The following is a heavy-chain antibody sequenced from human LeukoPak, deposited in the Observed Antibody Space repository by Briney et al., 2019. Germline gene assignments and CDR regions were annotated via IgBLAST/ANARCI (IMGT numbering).Heavy chain of an antibody. J-gene: IGHJ4*02. Sequence: PSETLSLTCTVSGGSISGFYWSWIRQPAGKGLEWIGRINPSGGTNYNPSLKSRVTMSTDTSSNKFSLNLRSVTAAHTAVYYCAREYGDLDYWGRGTLVTVSS. D-gene: IGHD4-17*01. CDR2: INPSGGT. CDR3: AREYGDLDY. V-gene: IGHV4-4*07. CDR1: GGSISGFY.